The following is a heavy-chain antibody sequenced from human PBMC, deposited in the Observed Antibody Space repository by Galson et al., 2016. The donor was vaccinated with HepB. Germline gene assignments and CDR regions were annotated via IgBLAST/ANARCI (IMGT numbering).Heavy chain of an antibody. Sequence: SLRLSCAASGFTFSSYAMHWVRQAPGKGLEWVARISYDGNNKYYADSVRGRVTISRDNSKNTLSLQMNSLRPENTAVYYCARKWAYDRTIIDYWGQGTLVTVSS. CDR2: ISYDGNNK. CDR1: GFTFSSYA. J-gene: IGHJ4*02. CDR3: ARKWAYDRTIIDY. D-gene: IGHD3-22*01. V-gene: IGHV3-30-3*01.